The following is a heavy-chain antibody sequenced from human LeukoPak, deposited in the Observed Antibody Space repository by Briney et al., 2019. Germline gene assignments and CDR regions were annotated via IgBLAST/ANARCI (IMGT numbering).Heavy chain of an antibody. CDR3: ARGVGLTQGGTFDY. CDR1: GYSISSGFY. J-gene: IGHJ4*02. D-gene: IGHD1-1*01. Sequence: SETLSLTCTVSGYSISSGFYWGWIRQPPGKGLEWIGSIYRSGSTHYNSSLKSRVTISVDTSKNQLSLKLSSVTAADTAVYYCARGVGLTQGGTFDYWGQGTLVTVSS. CDR2: IYRSGST. V-gene: IGHV4-38-2*02.